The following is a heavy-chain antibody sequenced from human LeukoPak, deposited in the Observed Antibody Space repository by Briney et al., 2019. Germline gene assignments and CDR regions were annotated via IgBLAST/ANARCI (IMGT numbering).Heavy chain of an antibody. D-gene: IGHD6-19*01. CDR3: ARIAVDGRGIDY. V-gene: IGHV1-2*02. CDR1: GYAFTNYY. CDR2: INPNSGGT. J-gene: IGHJ4*02. Sequence: ASVKVSCKASGYAFTNYYMHWVRQAPGQGLEWMGWINPNSGGTNYAQKFQGRVTMTRDTSISTAYMELSRLRSDDTAVYYCARIAVDGRGIDYWGQGTLVTVSS.